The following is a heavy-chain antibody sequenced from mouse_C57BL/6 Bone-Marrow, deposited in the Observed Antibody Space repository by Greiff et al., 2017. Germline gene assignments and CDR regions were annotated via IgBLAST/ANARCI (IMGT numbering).Heavy chain of an antibody. CDR1: GYTFTSYW. CDR2: IYPGCGST. D-gene: IGHD1-1*01. V-gene: IGHV1-55*01. J-gene: IGHJ3*01. Sequence: QVQLQQPGAELVKPGASVKMSCKASGYTFTSYWITWVKQRPGQGLEWIGDIYPGCGSTNYNEKFKSKATLTVDTSSSTAYMQRSSLNAEDSAVYYYARSFYYGSSAWFAYWGQGTLVTVSA. CDR3: ARSFYYGSSAWFAY.